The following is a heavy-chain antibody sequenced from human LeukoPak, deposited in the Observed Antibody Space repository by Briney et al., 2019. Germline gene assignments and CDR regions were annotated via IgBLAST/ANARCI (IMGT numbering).Heavy chain of an antibody. Sequence: SETLSLTCTVSGGSISSSGYYWGWIRQPPGKGLEWIGSIYYSGSTYYNPSLKSRVTISVDTSKNQFSLKLSSVTAADTAVYYCARVAVGRLGGSGSYYISPHGMDVWGQGTTVTVSS. J-gene: IGHJ6*02. CDR2: IYYSGST. D-gene: IGHD3-10*01. V-gene: IGHV4-39*07. CDR3: ARVAVGRLGGSGSYYISPHGMDV. CDR1: GGSISSSGYY.